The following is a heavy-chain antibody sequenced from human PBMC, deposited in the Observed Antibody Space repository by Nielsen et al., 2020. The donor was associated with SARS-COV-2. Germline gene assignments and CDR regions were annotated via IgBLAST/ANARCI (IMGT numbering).Heavy chain of an antibody. CDR2: ISYDGSNK. CDR3: ARDVIRGDYGDYLYYYYGMDV. J-gene: IGHJ6*02. Sequence: VRQMPGKGLEWVAVISYDGSNKYYADSVKGRFTISRDNSKNTLYLQMNSLRAEDTAVYYCARDVIRGDYGDYLYYYYGMDVWGQGTTVTVSS. D-gene: IGHD4-17*01. V-gene: IGHV3-30*04.